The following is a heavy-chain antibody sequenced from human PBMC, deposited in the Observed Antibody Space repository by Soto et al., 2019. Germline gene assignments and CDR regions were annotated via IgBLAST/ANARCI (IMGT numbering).Heavy chain of an antibody. Sequence: QVHLVQSGAEVKKPGASVKVSCKGSGYAFTTYGITWVRQAPGQGLEWMGWISAHNGNTNSAQKLQGRVTVTRDTATSTAYMELRILRSDDTAVYYCARCRYGDYWGQGALVTVAS. V-gene: IGHV1-18*01. CDR3: ARCRYGDY. D-gene: IGHD1-1*01. J-gene: IGHJ4*02. CDR1: GYAFTTYG. CDR2: ISAHNGNT.